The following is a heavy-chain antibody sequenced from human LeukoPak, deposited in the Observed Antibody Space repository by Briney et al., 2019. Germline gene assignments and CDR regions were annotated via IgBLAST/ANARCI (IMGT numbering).Heavy chain of an antibody. Sequence: GGSLRLSCAGSGFTFSSYWMHWVRQAPGKGLVWVSRINSDGSSTSYADPVKGRFTISRDNAKNTLYLQMSSLRAEDTAVYYCARVSMGYYENYWGQGTLVTVSS. D-gene: IGHD3-3*01. CDR1: GFTFSSYW. J-gene: IGHJ4*02. CDR2: INSDGSST. V-gene: IGHV3-74*01. CDR3: ARVSMGYYENY.